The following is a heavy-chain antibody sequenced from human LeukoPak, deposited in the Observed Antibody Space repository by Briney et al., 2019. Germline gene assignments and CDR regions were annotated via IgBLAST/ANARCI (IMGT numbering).Heavy chain of an antibody. CDR3: AKGGVGSSYLDY. V-gene: IGHV3-23*01. CDR2: ISGSGGST. Sequence: GGTLRLSCAASGFTFSSYAMSWVRQAPGKGLEWVSTISGSGGSTYYADSVKGRFTISRDNSKNTLYLQMNSLRAEDTAVYYCAKGGVGSSYLDYWGQGTLVTVSS. CDR1: GFTFSSYA. J-gene: IGHJ4*02. D-gene: IGHD1-26*01.